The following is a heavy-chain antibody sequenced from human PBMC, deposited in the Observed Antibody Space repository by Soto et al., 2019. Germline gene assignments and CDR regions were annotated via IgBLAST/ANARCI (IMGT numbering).Heavy chain of an antibody. J-gene: IGHJ4*02. Sequence: QVLLVQSGAEVKKPGASVKVSCKASGYTFTTYGISWVRQAPGQGLEWMGWISGYNGNTTYPQKVQGRVTMTTDISTSTAYMELSSLRSADTAVYYCARDSGYCSGGSCYPTTFDAWGQGNQVTVSS. CDR1: GYTFTTYG. D-gene: IGHD2-15*01. V-gene: IGHV1-18*01. CDR2: ISGYNGNT. CDR3: ARDSGYCSGGSCYPTTFDA.